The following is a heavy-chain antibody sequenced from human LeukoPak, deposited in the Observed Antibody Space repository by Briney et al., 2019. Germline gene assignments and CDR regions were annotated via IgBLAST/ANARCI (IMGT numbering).Heavy chain of an antibody. J-gene: IGHJ6*03. CDR2: ISSSSSYI. Sequence: GGSLRLSCAASGFTFSSYGMNWVRQAPGKGLEWVSSISSSSSYIYYADSVKGRFTISRDNAKNSLYLQMNSLRAEDTAVYYCARDPAYCGGDCLPYYYYYMDVWGKGTTVAVSS. CDR3: ARDPAYCGGDCLPYYYYYMDV. D-gene: IGHD2-21*02. V-gene: IGHV3-21*04. CDR1: GFTFSSYG.